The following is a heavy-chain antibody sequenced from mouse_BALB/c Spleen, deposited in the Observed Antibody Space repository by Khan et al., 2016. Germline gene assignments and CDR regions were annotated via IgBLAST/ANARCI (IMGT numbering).Heavy chain of an antibody. V-gene: IGHV1-9*01. CDR1: GYTFSSYW. Sequence: QVQLQQPGADLMKPGASVKISCKATGYTFSSYWIEWIKQRPGHGLEWIGEILPGNSNTKYNENFKGKAIFTADTSSNTAYMQLSSLTSEDSAVYYCAVWLRRRFAYWGQGTLVTVSA. CDR2: ILPGNSNT. D-gene: IGHD2-2*01. CDR3: AVWLRRRFAY. J-gene: IGHJ3*01.